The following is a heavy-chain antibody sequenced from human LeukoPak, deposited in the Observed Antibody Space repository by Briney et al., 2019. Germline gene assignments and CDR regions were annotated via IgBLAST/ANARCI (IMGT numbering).Heavy chain of an antibody. CDR3: AKVPGGYSYGYDAFDI. CDR2: ISGSGGST. CDR1: GFTFSSYA. V-gene: IGHV3-23*01. Sequence: GGSLRLSCAASGFTFSSYAMSWVRQAPGKGLEWVSAISGSGGSTYYADSVKGRFTISRDNSKNTLYLQMNSLRAEDTAVYYCAKVPGGYSYGYDAFDIWGQGTMVTVSS. J-gene: IGHJ3*02. D-gene: IGHD5-18*01.